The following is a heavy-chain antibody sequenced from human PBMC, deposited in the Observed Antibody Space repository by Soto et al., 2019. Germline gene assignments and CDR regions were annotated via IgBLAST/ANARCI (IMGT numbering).Heavy chain of an antibody. CDR3: AHIVTIEFRGYNLEF. V-gene: IGHV2-5*01. Sequence: QITLKESGPTLVKPTQTLTLTCTFSGFSLSTHTVGVAWIRQPPGTALEWLAHIYWYDDKRYRPSLKSRLTMTSATSKLPVVLTMTNMYPVDTATYYCAHIVTIEFRGYNLEFWGPGILVTVSS. CDR1: GFSLSTHTVG. D-gene: IGHD3-22*01. J-gene: IGHJ4*02. CDR2: IYWYDDK.